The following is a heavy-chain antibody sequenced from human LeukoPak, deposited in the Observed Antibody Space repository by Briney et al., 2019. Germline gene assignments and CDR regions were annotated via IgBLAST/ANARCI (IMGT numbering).Heavy chain of an antibody. J-gene: IGHJ4*02. CDR2: IYYSRST. D-gene: IGHD6-19*01. Sequence: SETLSLTYTVSGGSISSYYWSWIRQPPGKGLEWIGYIYYSRSTNYNPFLKSRVTISVDTSKNQFSLKLSSVTAADTAVYYCARQSLGYFDYWGQGTLVTVSS. V-gene: IGHV4-59*01. CDR3: ARQSLGYFDY. CDR1: GGSISSYY.